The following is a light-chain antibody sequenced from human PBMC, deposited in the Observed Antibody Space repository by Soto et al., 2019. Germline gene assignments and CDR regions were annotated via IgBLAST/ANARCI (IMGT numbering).Light chain of an antibody. CDR1: QRVSSN. Sequence: MYQSPTTLSVSPGERATLSCRASQRVSSNLAWYQQKPGQAPRLLIYGASTRATGIPARFSGSGSGTEFTLTISSLQSEDFAVYYCQQYNNWPPLTFGGGTKVDI. J-gene: IGKJ4*02. CDR2: GAS. V-gene: IGKV3-15*01. CDR3: QQYNNWPPLT.